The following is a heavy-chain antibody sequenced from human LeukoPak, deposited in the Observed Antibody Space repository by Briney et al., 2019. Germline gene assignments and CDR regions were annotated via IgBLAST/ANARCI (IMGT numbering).Heavy chain of an antibody. CDR1: GYTFTSYD. CDR3: ARAHHYDFWSGYYNWFDP. V-gene: IGHV1-69*05. Sequence: SVKVSCKASGYTFTSYDISWVRQAPGQGLEWMGGIIPIFGTANYAQKFQGRVTITTDESTSTAYMELSSLRSEDTAVYYCARAHHYDFWSGYYNWFDPWGQGTLVTVSS. D-gene: IGHD3-3*01. J-gene: IGHJ5*02. CDR2: IIPIFGTA.